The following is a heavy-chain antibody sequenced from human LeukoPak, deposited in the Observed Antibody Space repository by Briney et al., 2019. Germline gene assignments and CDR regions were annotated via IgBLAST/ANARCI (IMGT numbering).Heavy chain of an antibody. CDR1: GFTFSSYW. J-gene: IGHJ5*02. CDR2: MNSDGSST. D-gene: IGHD3-22*01. CDR3: ARDLGYYDTSGP. V-gene: IGHV3-74*01. Sequence: PGGSLRLSCAASGFTFSSYWMHWVRQTPEKGLVWVSRMNSDGSSTTYADSVKGRFTISRDNAKTSLYLQMNSLRAEDTAVYYCARDLGYYDTSGPWGQGTLVTVSS.